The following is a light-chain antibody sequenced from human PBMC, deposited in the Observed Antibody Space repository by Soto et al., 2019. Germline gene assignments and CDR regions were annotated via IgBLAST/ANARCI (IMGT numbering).Light chain of an antibody. CDR1: SSDVGSYNL. CDR2: EGS. J-gene: IGLJ2*01. Sequence: QSALTQPASMSGSPGQSITISCTGTSSDVGSYNLVSWYQQHPGKAPKLMIYEGSKRPSGVSNRVSGSKSGNTASLTISGLQAEDEADYYCCSYAGSSTVVFGGGTKLTVL. V-gene: IGLV2-23*01. CDR3: CSYAGSSTVV.